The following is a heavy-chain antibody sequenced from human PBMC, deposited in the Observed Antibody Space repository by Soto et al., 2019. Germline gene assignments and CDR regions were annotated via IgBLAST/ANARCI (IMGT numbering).Heavy chain of an antibody. CDR2: INHSGST. Sequence: SETLSLTCAVYGGSFSGYYWSWIRQPPGKGLEWIGEINHSGSTNYNPSLKSRVTISVDTSKNQFSLKLSSVTAADTAVYYCARAGIVVVTDLRARFDPWGQGTLVT. CDR3: ARAGIVVVTDLRARFDP. V-gene: IGHV4-34*01. J-gene: IGHJ5*02. CDR1: GGSFSGYY. D-gene: IGHD2-21*02.